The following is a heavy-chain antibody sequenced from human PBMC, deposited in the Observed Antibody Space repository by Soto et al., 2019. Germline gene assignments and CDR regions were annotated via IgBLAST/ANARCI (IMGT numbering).Heavy chain of an antibody. CDR3: ARDSPGYGDYVLFDY. J-gene: IGHJ4*02. CDR1: GDSVSSNSVA. V-gene: IGHV6-1*01. Sequence: SQTLSLTCAISGDSVSSNSVAWNWIRQSPSRGLEWMGRTYYRSKWSNDYAVSVESRITINPDTSKNQFSLQLDSVTPEDTAVYYCARDSPGYGDYVLFDYWGQGTRVTVSS. CDR2: TYYRSKWSN. D-gene: IGHD4-17*01.